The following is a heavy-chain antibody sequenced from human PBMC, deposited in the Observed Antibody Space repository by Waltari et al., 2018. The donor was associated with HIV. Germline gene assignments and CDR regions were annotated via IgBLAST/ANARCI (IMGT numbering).Heavy chain of an antibody. J-gene: IGHJ4*02. CDR1: GFTFGTYV. CDR2: ISFDGSNQ. V-gene: IGHV3-30*03. CDR3: ATGQQVWETWSQLDY. Sequence: QVQLVESGGGVVQPGRSLRLPCAASGFTFGTYVINWVRQAPGKGLEWVAVISFDGSNQYYADSVRGRFTISRDNSKKKVFLQMNSLRLDDSALYYCATGQQVWETWSQLDYWGQGTLVIVSS. D-gene: IGHD1-1*01.